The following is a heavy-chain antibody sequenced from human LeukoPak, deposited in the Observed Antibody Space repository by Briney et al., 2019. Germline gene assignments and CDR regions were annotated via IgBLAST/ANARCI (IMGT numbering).Heavy chain of an antibody. CDR1: GGSISSGGYY. Sequence: SETLSLACTVSGGSISSGGYYWSWIRQHPGKGLEWIGYIYYSGSTYYNPSLKSRVTISVDTSKNQFSLKLSSVTAADTAVYYCARALLDGEHYWGQGTLVTVSS. CDR3: ARALLDGEHY. V-gene: IGHV4-31*03. CDR2: IYYSGST. J-gene: IGHJ4*02. D-gene: IGHD2-15*01.